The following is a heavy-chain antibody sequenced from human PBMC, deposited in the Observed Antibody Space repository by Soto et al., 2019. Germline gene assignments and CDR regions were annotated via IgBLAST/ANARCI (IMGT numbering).Heavy chain of an antibody. CDR2: ISSTTNYI. V-gene: IGHV3-21*06. J-gene: IGHJ4*02. Sequence: GGSLRLSCAASGFTFNTYAMSWVRQAPGKGLEWVSSISSTTNYIYYGDSMKGRFTTSRDNAKNSLYLEMNSLRAEDTAVYYCARESEDLTSNFDYWGQGTLVTVSS. CDR1: GFTFNTYA. CDR3: ARESEDLTSNFDY.